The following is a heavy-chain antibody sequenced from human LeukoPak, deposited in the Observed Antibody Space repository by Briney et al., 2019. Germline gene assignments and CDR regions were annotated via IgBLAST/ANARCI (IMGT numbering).Heavy chain of an antibody. CDR3: ARALYGSGSYYKRGWFDP. V-gene: IGHV4-34*01. CDR1: YY. J-gene: IGHJ5*02. Sequence: YYWSWIRQPPGKGLEWSGEINHSGSTNYNPSLKSRVTISVDTSKNQFSLKLSSVTAADTAVYYCARALYGSGSYYKRGWFDPWGQGTLVTVSS. D-gene: IGHD3-10*01. CDR2: INHSGST.